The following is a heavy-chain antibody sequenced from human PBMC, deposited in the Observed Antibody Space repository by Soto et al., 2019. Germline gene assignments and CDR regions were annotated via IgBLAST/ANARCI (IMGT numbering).Heavy chain of an antibody. V-gene: IGHV3-23*01. Sequence: GGSLRLSCAASGFTFSSCAMSWVRQAPGKGLEWVSAISSSGGSTYYPGSVKGRFTISRDNSKNTLFLQMSSLRAEDTAVYYCTNRKLPTRPWGPAFDVWGQGTMVT. CDR3: TNRKLPTRPWGPAFDV. CDR2: ISSSGGST. CDR1: GFTFSSCA. D-gene: IGHD6-6*01. J-gene: IGHJ3*01.